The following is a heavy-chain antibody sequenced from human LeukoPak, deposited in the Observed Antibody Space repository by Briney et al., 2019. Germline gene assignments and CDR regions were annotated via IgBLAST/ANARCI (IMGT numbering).Heavy chain of an antibody. J-gene: IGHJ4*02. CDR1: GGPITDYY. CDR3: ARDRFYDNSGLRRLDL. Sequence: SETLSLTCNVSGGPITDYYWSWIRQSPGKGLEWIGYIYFRGTTNYSPSFQSRVSISVDTSKNQFSLRLTSVTAADTAVYYCARDRFYDNSGLRRLDLWGQGLLVTVSS. V-gene: IGHV4-59*01. CDR2: IYFRGTT. D-gene: IGHD3-22*01.